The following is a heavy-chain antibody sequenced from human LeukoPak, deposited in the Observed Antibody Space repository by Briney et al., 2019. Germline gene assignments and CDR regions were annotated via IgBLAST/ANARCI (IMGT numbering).Heavy chain of an antibody. J-gene: IGHJ4*02. CDR1: GGSVSSGSYY. Sequence: PSETPSLTCTVSGGSVSSGSYYSSWIRQPPGKGLEWIGYIYYSGSTNYNAFLKSRVTISVDTSKNQYSLKLSSVTAADTAVYYCTREAGIAAAGTGVGTFDYWGQGTLVTVSS. D-gene: IGHD6-13*01. CDR3: TREAGIAAAGTGVGTFDY. CDR2: IYYSGST. V-gene: IGHV4-61*01.